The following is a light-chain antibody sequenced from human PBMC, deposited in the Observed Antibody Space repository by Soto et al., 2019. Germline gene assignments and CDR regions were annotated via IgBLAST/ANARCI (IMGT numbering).Light chain of an antibody. CDR2: TTS. Sequence: MTQSALSLAVTPGEPASISCRSSQSLLYSNGYNYLDWYQQKPGKAPKLLIYTTSSLQSGVPSRFSGSGSGTDFTLTISSLQPEDFATYYCQQSYSTRTFGQGTKVDIK. J-gene: IGKJ1*01. CDR3: QQSYSTRT. V-gene: IGKV1-39*01. CDR1: QSLLYSNGYNY.